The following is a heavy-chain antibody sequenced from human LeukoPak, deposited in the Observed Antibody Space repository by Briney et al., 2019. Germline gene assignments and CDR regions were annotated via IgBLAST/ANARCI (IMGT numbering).Heavy chain of an antibody. CDR3: ARGSQYNILTGFIVGAMDDFDY. D-gene: IGHD3-9*01. CDR1: GFTFQTFG. CDR2: ISFDGSYK. V-gene: IGHV3-30*03. Sequence: GGSLRLSCAVSGFTFQTFGMHWVRQTPGKGLEWVALISFDGSYKYYADSVKGRFTISKDSSKNTLDLQTNSLRTEDTAVYYCARGSQYNILTGFIVGAMDDFDYWGQGTLVTVSS. J-gene: IGHJ4*02.